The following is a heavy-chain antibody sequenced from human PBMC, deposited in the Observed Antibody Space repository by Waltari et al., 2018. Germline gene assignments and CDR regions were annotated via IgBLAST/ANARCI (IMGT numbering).Heavy chain of an antibody. CDR2: ISGSGGST. Sequence: EVQLLESGGGLVQPGGSLRLSCAASGFTFSSYAMSWVRQAPGKGLERVSAISGSGGSTYYADSVKGRFTISRDNSKNTRYLQMNSLRAEDTAVYYCAKGGPGTTVRGWYYYYYMDVWGKGTTVTISS. J-gene: IGHJ6*03. D-gene: IGHD3-10*01. CDR1: GFTFSSYA. V-gene: IGHV3-23*01. CDR3: AKGGPGTTVRGWYYYYYMDV.